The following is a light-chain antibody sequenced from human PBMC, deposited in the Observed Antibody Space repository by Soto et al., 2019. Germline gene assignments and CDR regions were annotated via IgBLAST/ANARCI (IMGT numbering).Light chain of an antibody. J-gene: IGKJ5*01. Sequence: TQSPGTLALSPGERATLSCRASQSVSSTYVAWYQQKSGQAPRLLIYGASSRATGIPDRFSGSGSGTDFTLTISGLEPEDSAAYYCQRHGATFGQGTRLEIK. CDR1: QSVSSTY. CDR2: GAS. V-gene: IGKV3-20*01. CDR3: QRHGAT.